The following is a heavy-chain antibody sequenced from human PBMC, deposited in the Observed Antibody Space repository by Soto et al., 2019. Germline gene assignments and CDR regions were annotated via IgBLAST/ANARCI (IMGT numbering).Heavy chain of an antibody. J-gene: IGHJ4*02. Sequence: PGGSLRLSCVASGFTFRNAWMSWVRQAPGKGLEWVGRIKSETDGGTTDYAAPVKGRFTISRDHSKDTLYLQMNSLKTEDTAVYYCTTGLSNGYYNFDYWGQGTPVTVSS. CDR3: TTGLSNGYYNFDY. CDR1: GFTFRNAW. D-gene: IGHD3-22*01. CDR2: IKSETDGGTT. V-gene: IGHV3-15*01.